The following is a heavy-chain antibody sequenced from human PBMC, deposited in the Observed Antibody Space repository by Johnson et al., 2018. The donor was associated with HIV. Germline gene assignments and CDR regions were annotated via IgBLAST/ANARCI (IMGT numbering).Heavy chain of an antibody. Sequence: QVQLVESGGGVVQPGRSLRLSCAASGFTFSSYALPWVRQAPGKGLEWVAVISYDGSNKYYTDSVKGRFTISRDNSKNTLYLQMNSLRAEDTAVYYCARDEPIVVVVAAIGDAFDIWGQGTMVTVSS. J-gene: IGHJ3*02. CDR2: ISYDGSNK. CDR1: GFTFSSYA. CDR3: ARDEPIVVVVAAIGDAFDI. D-gene: IGHD2-15*01. V-gene: IGHV3-30*04.